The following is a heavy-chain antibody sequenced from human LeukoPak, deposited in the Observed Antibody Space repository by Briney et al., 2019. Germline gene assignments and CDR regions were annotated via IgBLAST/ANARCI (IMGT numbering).Heavy chain of an antibody. CDR1: GFTFSSYG. V-gene: IGHV3-48*04. CDR3: ARGVLRYFDPFDI. J-gene: IGHJ3*02. D-gene: IGHD3-9*01. Sequence: GGSLRLSCAASGFTFSSYGMNWVRQAPGKGLEWVSYISSSGSTIYYADSAKGRFTISRDNAKNSLYLQMNSLRAEDTAVYYCARGVLRYFDPFDIWGKGTMVTVSS. CDR2: ISSSGSTI.